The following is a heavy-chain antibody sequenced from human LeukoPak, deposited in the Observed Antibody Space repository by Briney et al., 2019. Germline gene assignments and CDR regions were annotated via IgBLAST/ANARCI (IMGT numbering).Heavy chain of an antibody. Sequence: PSETLSLTCTVSGGSISSYYWSWIRQPAGKGLEWIGRIYTSGSTNYNPSLKSRVTMSVDTSKNQFSLKLSSVTAADTAVYYCGRDRSYGFKGYYYYGMDVWGQGTTVTVSS. CDR2: IYTSGST. J-gene: IGHJ6*02. D-gene: IGHD4-17*01. CDR1: GGSISSYY. CDR3: GRDRSYGFKGYYYYGMDV. V-gene: IGHV4-4*07.